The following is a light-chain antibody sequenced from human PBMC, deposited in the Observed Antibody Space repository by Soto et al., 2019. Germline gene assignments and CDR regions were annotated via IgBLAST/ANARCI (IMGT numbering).Light chain of an antibody. CDR3: QQRSRWLT. Sequence: EIVLTQSPATLSLSPGQRAALSCRASQSVGTYLAWYQQKPGQAPRLLIYDASHRATGIPERFGGSGSGTDFTLTISSLEPEDFAVYLCQQRSRWLTFGGGTKVEIK. J-gene: IGKJ4*01. CDR1: QSVGTY. V-gene: IGKV3-11*01. CDR2: DAS.